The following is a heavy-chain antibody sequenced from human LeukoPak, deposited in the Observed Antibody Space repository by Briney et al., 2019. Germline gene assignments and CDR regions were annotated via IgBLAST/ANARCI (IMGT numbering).Heavy chain of an antibody. CDR1: GDSVSSNNAS. CDR2: TYYRSKWYN. D-gene: IGHD3/OR15-3a*01. V-gene: IGHV6-1*01. CDR3: VRGLFTLSV. Sequence: SQTLSLTCDISGDSVSSNNASWTWIRQSPSRGLEWLGRTYYRSKWYNDYAVSVKSRITINPDTSRNHFSLQLSSVTPEDTAVYYCVRGLFTLSVWGKATPLTVSS. J-gene: IGHJ6*04.